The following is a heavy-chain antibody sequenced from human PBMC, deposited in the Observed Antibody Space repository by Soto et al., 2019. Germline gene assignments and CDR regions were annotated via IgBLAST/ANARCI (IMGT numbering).Heavy chain of an antibody. V-gene: IGHV3-7*03. Sequence: PGGSLRLSCAASGFTFSNYWMCWVRQAPGKGLEWVANIKQDGSEGDYVDSVKGRFTISRDNAKNSLYLQMNSLRAEDTAVYYCAKDNIVVVPAAPAPPDPWGQGTLVTVSS. D-gene: IGHD2-2*01. CDR3: AKDNIVVVPAAPAPPDP. J-gene: IGHJ5*02. CDR2: IKQDGSEG. CDR1: GFTFSNYW.